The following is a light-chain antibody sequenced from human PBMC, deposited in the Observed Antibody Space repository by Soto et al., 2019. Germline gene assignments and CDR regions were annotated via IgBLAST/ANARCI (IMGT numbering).Light chain of an antibody. CDR1: QSINSW. V-gene: IGKV1-5*03. J-gene: IGKJ4*01. CDR2: KAS. CDR3: QQYEAYPLT. Sequence: DFQLTQSPSTLSASVGDRVTITCRASQSINSWLAWYQQKPGKAPKLLVYKASSLESGVPSRFSGSGSGTEFTLTISTLQPDDFATYYCQQYEAYPLTFGGGTKVEI.